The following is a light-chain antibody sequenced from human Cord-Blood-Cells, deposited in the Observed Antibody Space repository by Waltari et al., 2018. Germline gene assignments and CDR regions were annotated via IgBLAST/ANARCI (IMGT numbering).Light chain of an antibody. J-gene: IGLJ3*02. CDR1: SSVVGGYNY. V-gene: IGLV2-14*01. Sequence: QSALTQPASVSGSPGQSITISCTGTSSVVGGYNYVSWYQQHPGKAPKLMIYDVSNRPSGVSNRFSGSKSGNTASPTISGLQAEDEADYYCSSYTSSSTRGFGGGTKLTVL. CDR2: DVS. CDR3: SSYTSSSTRG.